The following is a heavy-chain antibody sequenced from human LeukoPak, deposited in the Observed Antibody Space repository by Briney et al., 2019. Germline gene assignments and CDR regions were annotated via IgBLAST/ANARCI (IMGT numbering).Heavy chain of an antibody. D-gene: IGHD6-19*01. CDR3: ARGIGSGWYLD. CDR1: GFTFSSYS. Sequence: GGSLRLSCAASGFTFSSYSMNWVRQAPGKGLEWVSSISSSSSYIYYADSVKGRFTISRDNAKNTLYLQMNSLRAEDTAVYYCARGIGSGWYLDWGQGTLVTVSS. J-gene: IGHJ4*02. V-gene: IGHV3-21*04. CDR2: ISSSSSYI.